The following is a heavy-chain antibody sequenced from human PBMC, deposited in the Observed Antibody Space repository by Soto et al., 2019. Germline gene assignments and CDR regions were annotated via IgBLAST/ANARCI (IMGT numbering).Heavy chain of an antibody. V-gene: IGHV3-30*18. CDR2: ISYDGSNK. D-gene: IGHD3-16*01. J-gene: IGHJ6*02. Sequence: QVQLVESGGGVVQPGRSLRLSCAASGFTFSSYGMHWVRQAPGKGLEWVAVISYDGSNKYYADSVKGRFTISRDNSKNTLYLQMNSLRAEDTAVYYCAKGGMITFGGVYYGMDVWGQGTTVTVSS. CDR1: GFTFSSYG. CDR3: AKGGMITFGGVYYGMDV.